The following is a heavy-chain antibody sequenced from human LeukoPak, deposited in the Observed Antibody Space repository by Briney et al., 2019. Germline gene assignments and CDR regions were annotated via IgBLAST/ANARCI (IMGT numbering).Heavy chain of an antibody. J-gene: IGHJ4*02. V-gene: IGHV1-18*01. CDR2: ISAYNGNT. D-gene: IGHD6-13*01. CDR3: ARDRSSSWSEREVDY. CDR1: GYTFTSYG. Sequence: GASVKVSCKASGYTFTSYGISWVRQAPGQGLEWMGWISAYNGNTNYAQKLQGRVTMTTDTSTSTAYMELRSLRSDDTAVYYCARDRSSSWSEREVDYWGQGTLVTVSS.